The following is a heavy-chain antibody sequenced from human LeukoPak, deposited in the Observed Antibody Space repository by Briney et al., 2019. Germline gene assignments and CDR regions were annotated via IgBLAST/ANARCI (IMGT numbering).Heavy chain of an antibody. V-gene: IGHV3-23*01. Sequence: GGSLRLSCAASGFTFSSYAMSWVRQAPGKGLEWVSAISGSGGSTYYADSVKGRFTISRDNSKNTLYLQMNSLRAEDTAVYYCARGAAYYYDGSGFLLFDYWGQGTLVTVSS. CDR1: GFTFSSYA. D-gene: IGHD3-22*01. CDR3: ARGAAYYYDGSGFLLFDY. CDR2: ISGSGGST. J-gene: IGHJ4*02.